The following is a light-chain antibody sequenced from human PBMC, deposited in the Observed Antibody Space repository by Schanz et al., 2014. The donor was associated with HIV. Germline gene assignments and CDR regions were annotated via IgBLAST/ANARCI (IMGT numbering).Light chain of an antibody. CDR2: NVN. Sequence: QSALIQPPSVSGSPGQSVTISCTGTSSDVGSYDYVSWYQQHPGTVPKPMIYNVNTQPSRVPDRFSGSKSGNTASMTISGLQAEDEADYYCCSYAGSSTRVFGGGTKLTVL. CDR3: CSYAGSSTRV. V-gene: IGLV2-11*01. J-gene: IGLJ2*01. CDR1: SSDVGSYDY.